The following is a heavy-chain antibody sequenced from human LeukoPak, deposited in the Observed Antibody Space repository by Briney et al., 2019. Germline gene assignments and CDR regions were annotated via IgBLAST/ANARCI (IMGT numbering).Heavy chain of an antibody. CDR3: AQDIPIERIQGFGPGS. V-gene: IGHV3-30*02. J-gene: IGHJ5*02. CDR1: GFTFSNFG. D-gene: IGHD3-10*01. CDR2: MQHDGIDK. Sequence: GGSLGLSCVVSGFTFSNFGMHWVRQAPGKGLEWVAFMQHDGIDKFYADSVKGRFTISRDNSKSTLFLQMNSLTTEDTALYFCAQDIPIERIQGFGPGSWGQGTLVTVSS.